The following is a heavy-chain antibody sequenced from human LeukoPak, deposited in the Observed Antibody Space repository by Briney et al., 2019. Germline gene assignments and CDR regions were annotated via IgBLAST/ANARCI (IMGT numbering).Heavy chain of an antibody. J-gene: IGHJ4*02. CDR3: ATYRQVLLPFES. D-gene: IGHD2-8*02. V-gene: IGHV3-48*03. CDR1: GFTFSTYE. Sequence: GGSLRLSCAASGFTFSTYEMIWVRQAPGKGLEWVSYISSSGRTIYYADSVKGRFTISRDNAKNSLYLQMNSLRAEDTAIYYCATYRQVLLPFESWDQGTLVTVSS. CDR2: ISSSGRTI.